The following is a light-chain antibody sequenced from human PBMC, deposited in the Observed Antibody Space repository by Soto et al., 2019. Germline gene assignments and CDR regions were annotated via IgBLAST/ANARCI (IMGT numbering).Light chain of an antibody. CDR2: DDS. V-gene: IGLV3-21*02. J-gene: IGLJ1*01. CDR3: QVWDNTNDHPVYV. Sequence: SYELTQPPSVSVAPGQTASITCGGSNIGSKSVQWYRQKPGQAPLLVVNDDSDRPSGIPERFSGSNSRNTATLTISRVEAVDEADYYCQVWDNTNDHPVYVFGTGTKLTVL. CDR1: NIGSKS.